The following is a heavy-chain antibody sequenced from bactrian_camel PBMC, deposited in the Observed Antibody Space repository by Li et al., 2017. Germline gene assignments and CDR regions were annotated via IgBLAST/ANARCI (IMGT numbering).Heavy chain of an antibody. Sequence: HVQLVESGGGSVQPGGSLRLSCAASGFTFSSYHMSWVRQAPGKGLEWVSGIFSDGARTYYADSVEGRFTISRDNAKNTLYLAMSRLNSEDTAKYYCTTPGRLWGQGTQVTVS. V-gene: IGHV3S5*01. CDR2: IFSDGART. D-gene: IGHD2*01. CDR3: TTPGRL. J-gene: IGHJ4*01. CDR1: GFTFSSYH.